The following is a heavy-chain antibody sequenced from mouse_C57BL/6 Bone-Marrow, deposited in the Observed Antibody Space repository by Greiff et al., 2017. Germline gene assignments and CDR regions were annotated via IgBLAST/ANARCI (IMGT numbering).Heavy chain of an antibody. CDR2: INPGSGGT. J-gene: IGHJ2*01. CDR3: ARYYYGSYFDY. CDR1: GYAFTNYL. Sequence: VTVVESGAELVRPGTSVQVSCKASGYAFTNYLIAWVKQRPGQGLAWIGVINPGSGGTNYNEKFQGKATLTADNSSSTAYMQLSSLTSEDSAVYFCARYYYGSYFDYWGQGTTLTVSS. V-gene: IGHV1-54*01. D-gene: IGHD1-1*01.